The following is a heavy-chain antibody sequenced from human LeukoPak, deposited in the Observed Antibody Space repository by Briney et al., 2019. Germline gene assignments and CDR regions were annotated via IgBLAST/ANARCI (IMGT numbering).Heavy chain of an antibody. D-gene: IGHD2-2*01. CDR2: INPNSGGT. CDR1: GYTFTGYY. J-gene: IGHJ4*02. CDR3: ARDGRGKGYCSSTSCYRAFWDY. Sequence: EASVKVSCKASGYTFTGYYMHWVRQAPGQGLEWMGWINPNSGGTNYAQKFQGRVTMTRDTSISTAYMELSRLRSDDTAVYYCARDGRGKGYCSSTSCYRAFWDYWGQGTLVTVSS. V-gene: IGHV1-2*02.